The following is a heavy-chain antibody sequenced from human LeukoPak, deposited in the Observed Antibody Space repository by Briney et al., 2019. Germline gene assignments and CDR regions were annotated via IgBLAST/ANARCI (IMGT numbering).Heavy chain of an antibody. Sequence: ASVKVSCKASGYTFPSYFMHWVRQAPGQGLEWMGWITTYNGNRNYAQKFQGRVTMTTDTSTSTAYMELRSLRSDDTAVYYCARWGCGGDCHFYYWGQGTLVTVSS. CDR2: ITTYNGNR. J-gene: IGHJ4*02. D-gene: IGHD2-21*02. CDR3: ARWGCGGDCHFYY. V-gene: IGHV1-18*04. CDR1: GYTFPSYF.